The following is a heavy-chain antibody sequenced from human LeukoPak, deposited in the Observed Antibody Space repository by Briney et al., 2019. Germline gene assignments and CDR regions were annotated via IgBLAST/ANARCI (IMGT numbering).Heavy chain of an antibody. CDR3: ARDSNWSPHFDY. CDR2: IYTSGST. Sequence: SETLSLTCTVSGGSISSYYWSWIRQPAGKGLEGIGRIYTSGSTNYNPSLKSRVTMSVDASKNQFSLKLSSVTAADTAVYYCARDSNWSPHFDYWGQGTLVTVSS. D-gene: IGHD1-1*01. J-gene: IGHJ4*02. CDR1: GGSISSYY. V-gene: IGHV4-4*07.